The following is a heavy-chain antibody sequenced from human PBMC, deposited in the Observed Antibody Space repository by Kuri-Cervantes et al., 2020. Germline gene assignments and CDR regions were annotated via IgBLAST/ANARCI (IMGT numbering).Heavy chain of an antibody. D-gene: IGHD4-17*01. Sequence: GGSLRLSCAASGFTFSSYGMHWVRQAPGKGLEWVAVIWYDGSNKYYADSVKGRFTISRDNSKNTLYLQMNSLRAEDTAVYYCARDTRVTTVIDYWGQGTLVTVSS. CDR2: IWYDGSNK. V-gene: IGHV3-33*01. CDR1: GFTFSSYG. CDR3: ARDTRVTTVIDY. J-gene: IGHJ4*02.